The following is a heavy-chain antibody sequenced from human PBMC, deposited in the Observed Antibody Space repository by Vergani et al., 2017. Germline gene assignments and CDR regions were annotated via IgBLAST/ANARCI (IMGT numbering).Heavy chain of an antibody. CDR3: ATPAARDWCFDY. J-gene: IGHJ4*02. V-gene: IGHV3-30*03. D-gene: IGHD2-2*01. CDR1: GFTFSSYG. Sequence: QVQLVESGGGVVQPGRSLRLSCAASGFTFSSYGMHWVRQAPGKGLEWVAVISYDGSNKYYADSVKGRFTISRDNSKNTLYLQMNSLRSEDTAVYYCATPAARDWCFDYWGQGTLVTVSS. CDR2: ISYDGSNK.